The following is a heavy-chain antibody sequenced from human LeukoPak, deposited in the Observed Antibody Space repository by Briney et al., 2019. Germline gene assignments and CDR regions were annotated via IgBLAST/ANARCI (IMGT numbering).Heavy chain of an antibody. Sequence: ASVKVSCKVSGYTLTELSMHWVRQAPGKGLEWMGGFDPEDGETIYAQKFQGRVTMTEDTSTDTAYMELSSLRSEDTAVYYCARNGQQVRYFQHWGQGTLVTVSS. V-gene: IGHV1-24*01. D-gene: IGHD6-13*01. CDR2: FDPEDGET. CDR1: GYTLTELS. J-gene: IGHJ1*01. CDR3: ARNGQQVRYFQH.